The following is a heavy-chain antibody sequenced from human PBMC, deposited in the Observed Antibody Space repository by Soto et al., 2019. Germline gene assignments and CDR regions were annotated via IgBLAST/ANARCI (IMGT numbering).Heavy chain of an antibody. CDR2: INNGGST. D-gene: IGHD3-10*01. J-gene: IGHJ4*02. Sequence: QVQLQQWGAGLLKPSETLSLTCAVYGESFNGYYWSWIRQPPGRGLEWIGEINNGGSTNYNPYLKSRVTMSVDTSKNQFSQKLSSVTAADTADYFCARGVVRRVIIQYTSFFDYWGQGTLVSVSS. V-gene: IGHV4-34*01. CDR1: GESFNGYY. CDR3: ARGVVRRVIIQYTSFFDY.